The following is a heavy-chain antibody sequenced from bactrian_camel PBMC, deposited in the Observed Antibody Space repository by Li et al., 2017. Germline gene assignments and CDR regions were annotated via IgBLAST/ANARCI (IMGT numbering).Heavy chain of an antibody. D-gene: IGHD6*01. CDR1: TPVAC. CDR3: AAGISSTWACGFPRETYVY. CDR2: MNTEGHR. Sequence: HVQLVESGGGSVQAGGSLTLSCSASTPVACMGWFRQVPGKDPEEVALMNTEGHRRYSPSVEGRFTISRGSADNTLSLEMTSLTPEDSAMYYCAAGISSTWACGFPRETYVYWGQGTQVTVS. V-gene: IGHV3S53*01. J-gene: IGHJ4*01.